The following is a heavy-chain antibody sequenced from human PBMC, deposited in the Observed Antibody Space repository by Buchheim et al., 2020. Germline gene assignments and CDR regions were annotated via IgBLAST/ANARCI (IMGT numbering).Heavy chain of an antibody. CDR2: IYHSGST. Sequence: QVQLQESGPGLVKPSQTLSLICNVSGGSISSGDYFWNWIRQPPGKGLEWIGYIYHSGSTYYNPSLKSRIALSVDTSKNQLSLKVTSVTAADTAVYYCARGMRNYDSRGAPEWFDYWGQGT. J-gene: IGHJ4*02. CDR3: ARGMRNYDSRGAPEWFDY. D-gene: IGHD3-22*01. CDR1: GGSISSGDYF. V-gene: IGHV4-30-4*01.